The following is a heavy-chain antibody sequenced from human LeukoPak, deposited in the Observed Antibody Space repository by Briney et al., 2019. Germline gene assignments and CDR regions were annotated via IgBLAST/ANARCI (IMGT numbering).Heavy chain of an antibody. J-gene: IGHJ4*02. Sequence: SETLSLTCAVSGGSISSSNWWSWVRQPPGKGLEWIGEIYHSGSTNYNPSLKSRVTISVDKSKNQFSLKLSSVTAADTAVYYCARPASSSGYSYFDYWGQGTLVTVSS. CDR3: ARPASSSGYSYFDY. CDR2: IYHSGST. V-gene: IGHV4-4*02. D-gene: IGHD3-3*01. CDR1: GGSISSSNW.